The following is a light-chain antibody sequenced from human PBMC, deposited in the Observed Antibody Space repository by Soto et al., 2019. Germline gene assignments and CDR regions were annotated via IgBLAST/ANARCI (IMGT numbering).Light chain of an antibody. V-gene: IGKV1-39*01. J-gene: IGKJ1*01. CDR3: QQIHSTPRT. Sequence: DIQVTQSPSSLSASVEERVTLTCRASQSITNYLNWYQQKPGKAPKLLIYDASSLQSGVPSRSIGSVSGIDFTLTISSLQPEDFATYYCQQIHSTPRTFGQGTRVDIK. CDR2: DAS. CDR1: QSITNY.